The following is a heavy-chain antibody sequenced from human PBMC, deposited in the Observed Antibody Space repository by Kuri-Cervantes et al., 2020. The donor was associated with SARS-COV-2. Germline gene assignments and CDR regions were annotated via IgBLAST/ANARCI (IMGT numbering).Heavy chain of an antibody. CDR1: GFTFSSYA. V-gene: IGHV3-30*04. CDR3: ARVSYNWNYGLAYFDY. J-gene: IGHJ4*02. Sequence: GGSLRLSCVASGFTFSSYAIHCVRQAPGKGLEWVAVTSDDGKKKYYADSVKGRFTISRDNSKNTVYLQMNSLRSEDTAVYYCARVSYNWNYGLAYFDYWGQGTLVTVSS. CDR2: TSDDGKKK. D-gene: IGHD1-7*01.